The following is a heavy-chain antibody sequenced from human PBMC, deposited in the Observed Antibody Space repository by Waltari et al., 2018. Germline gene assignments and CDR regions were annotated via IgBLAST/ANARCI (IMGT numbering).Heavy chain of an antibody. CDR2: ISFSGST. D-gene: IGHD2-21*01. Sequence: QVQLQESGPGLVQPSEPLSLTCTVSGGSINSYYWTWIRQPPGKGLEWIGYISFSGSTSYNPSLKSRVTISVDTSQNQLSLRLTSVTAADTAVYFCARASYCGAGCYYFFDYWGPGTLVTVSS. J-gene: IGHJ4*02. CDR3: ARASYCGAGCYYFFDY. CDR1: GGSINSYY. V-gene: IGHV4-59*08.